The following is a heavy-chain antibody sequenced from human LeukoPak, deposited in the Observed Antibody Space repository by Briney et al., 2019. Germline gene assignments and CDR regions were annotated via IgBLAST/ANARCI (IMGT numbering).Heavy chain of an antibody. CDR2: TFYSGGT. CDR3: ARHALPQWDYYFDY. J-gene: IGHJ4*02. Sequence: SETLSLTCTVSGGSLSSYYWTWIRQPPGKGLQYIGYTFYSGGTNYNPSLKSRVTISIDTSKNQFSLRLSSVTAADTAVYYCARHALPQWDYYFDYWGQGTLVTVSS. D-gene: IGHD1-26*01. V-gene: IGHV4-59*08. CDR1: GGSLSSYY.